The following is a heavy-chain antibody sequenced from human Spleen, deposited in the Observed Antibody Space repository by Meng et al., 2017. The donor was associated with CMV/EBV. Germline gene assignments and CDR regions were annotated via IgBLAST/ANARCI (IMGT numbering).Heavy chain of an antibody. CDR1: GYTFTNYG. V-gene: IGHV1-2*02. Sequence: ASVKVSCKASGYTFTNYGLCWVRQAPGQGLEWMGWINPNSGGTNYAQKFQGRVTMTRDTSISTAYMELSRLRSDDTAVYYCARNSGSYGGSDYYYGMDVWGQGTTVTVSS. D-gene: IGHD1-26*01. CDR3: ARNSGSYGGSDYYYGMDV. J-gene: IGHJ6*02. CDR2: INPNSGGT.